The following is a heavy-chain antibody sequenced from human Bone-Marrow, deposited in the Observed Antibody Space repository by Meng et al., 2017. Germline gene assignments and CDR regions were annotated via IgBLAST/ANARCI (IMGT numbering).Heavy chain of an antibody. CDR1: GYTFTSYG. V-gene: IGHV1-18*01. D-gene: IGHD3-3*01. CDR3: ASAAWSNYYYYYGMDV. Sequence: ASVKVSCKASGYTFTSYGISWVRQAPGQGLEWMGWISAYNGNTNYAQKLQGRVTMTTDTSTSTAYMELRSLRSDDTAVYYCASAAWSNYYYYYGMDVWGQGTTVTVSS. CDR2: ISAYNGNT. J-gene: IGHJ6*02.